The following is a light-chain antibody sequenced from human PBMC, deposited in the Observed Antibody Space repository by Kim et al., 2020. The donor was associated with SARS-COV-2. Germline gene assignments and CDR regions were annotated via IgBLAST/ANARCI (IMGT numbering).Light chain of an antibody. CDR2: GNY. J-gene: IGLJ1*01. V-gene: IGLV1-47*01. CDR1: SSNIVSNY. CDR3: AAWDNSLSVHYV. Sequence: QRVTISCSGCSSNIVSNYVYWYQQLPGAAPKLLIYGNYQRPSGVPDRFSGSKSGTSASLAISGLRSEDEADYYCAAWDNSLSVHYVFGTGTKVTVL.